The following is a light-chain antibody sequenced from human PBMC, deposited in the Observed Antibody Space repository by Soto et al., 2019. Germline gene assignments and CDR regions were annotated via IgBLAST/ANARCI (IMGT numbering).Light chain of an antibody. Sequence: QSALTQPASVSGSPGQSITISCTRTSSDVGGYNYVSWYQQYPGKAPKLMIYDVSNRPSGVSNRFSGSKSGNTASLTISGLQAEDEADYYCSSYTSSSTPHVVFGGGTKVTVL. CDR2: DVS. V-gene: IGLV2-14*01. CDR1: SSDVGGYNY. J-gene: IGLJ2*01. CDR3: SSYTSSSTPHVV.